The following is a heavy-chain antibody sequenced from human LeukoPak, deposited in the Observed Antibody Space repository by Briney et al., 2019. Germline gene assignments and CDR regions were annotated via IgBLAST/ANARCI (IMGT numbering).Heavy chain of an antibody. V-gene: IGHV3-21*01. CDR3: ASTKSPYDSRGYCFDY. CDR2: ISSSSSYI. D-gene: IGHD3-22*01. CDR1: GFTYSSYI. Sequence: PGGSLRLSWAASGFTYSSYIMNWVRQAPGKGVEWVSSISSSSSYIYYADSVKGRFTISKDNAKNSLYLQMNSLRAEDTAVYYCASTKSPYDSRGYCFDYWGQGTLVTVSS. J-gene: IGHJ4*02.